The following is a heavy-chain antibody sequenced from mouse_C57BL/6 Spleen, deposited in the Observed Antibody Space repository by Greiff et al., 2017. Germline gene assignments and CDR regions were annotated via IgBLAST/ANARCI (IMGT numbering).Heavy chain of an antibody. CDR1: GYTFTSYW. J-gene: IGHJ3*01. Sequence: QVQLQQPGAELVMPGASVKLSCKASGYTFTSYWMHWVKQRPGQGLEWIGEIDPSDSYTNYNQKFKGKSTMTVDKSSSTAYMQLSSLTSEDSAVYYCARTAQAKSFAYWGQGTLVTVSA. V-gene: IGHV1-69*01. D-gene: IGHD3-2*02. CDR3: ARTAQAKSFAY. CDR2: IDPSDSYT.